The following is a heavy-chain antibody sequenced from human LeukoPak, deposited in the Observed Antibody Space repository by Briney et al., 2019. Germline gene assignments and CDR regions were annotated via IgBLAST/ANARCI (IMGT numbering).Heavy chain of an antibody. CDR1: GFTFDDYG. J-gene: IGHJ6*04. V-gene: IGHV3-20*04. Sequence: GGSLRLSCAASGFTFDDYGMSWVRQAPGKGLEWVFGINWNGGSTGYADSVKGRFTISRDNAKNSLYLQMNSLRAEDTAVYYCAELGITMIGGVWGKGTTVTISS. D-gene: IGHD3-10*02. CDR3: AELGITMIGGV. CDR2: INWNGGST.